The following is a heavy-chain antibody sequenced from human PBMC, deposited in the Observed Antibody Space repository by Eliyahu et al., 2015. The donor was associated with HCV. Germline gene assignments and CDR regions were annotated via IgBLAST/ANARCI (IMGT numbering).Heavy chain of an antibody. Sequence: QVQLQESGPGLVKPSETLSLTCXVSGGSVSSXSYYWTWIRQPPGKGLEWIGPIHYSGGTNYKPSLKSRVTISVDTSKNQFSLKLSSVTAADTAVYYCATNPHSGSYYGGPLGYFDYWGQGT. V-gene: IGHV4-61*01. J-gene: IGHJ4*02. CDR2: IHYSGGT. CDR3: ATNPHSGSYYGGPLGYFDY. D-gene: IGHD1-26*01. CDR1: GGSVSSXSYY.